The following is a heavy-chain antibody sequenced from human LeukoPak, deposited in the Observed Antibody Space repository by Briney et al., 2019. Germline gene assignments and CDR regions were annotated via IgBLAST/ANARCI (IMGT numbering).Heavy chain of an antibody. CDR2: ISWSSGSI. CDR3: AKDKQGGDYYDSGSFDY. V-gene: IGHV3-9*01. Sequence: PGGSLRLSCAASGFTFDDCAMHWVRQAPGKGLEWVSGISWSSGSIGYADSVKGRFTISRDNAKNSLYLQMSSLRAEDTALYYCAKDKQGGDYYDSGSFDYWGQGTLVTVSS. J-gene: IGHJ4*02. D-gene: IGHD3-22*01. CDR1: GFTFDDCA.